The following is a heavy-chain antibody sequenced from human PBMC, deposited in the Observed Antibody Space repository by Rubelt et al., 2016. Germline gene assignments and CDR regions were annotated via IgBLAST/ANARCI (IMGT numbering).Heavy chain of an antibody. J-gene: IGHJ5*02. CDR2: INYSGST. D-gene: IGHD1-1*01. Sequence: QVQLQQWGAGLLKPSETLSLTCAVYGGSFSGYYWSWIRQPPGKGLEWIGEINYSGSTNHIPSLNGLVTISVDTSKNQFSRKLSSVTAADTAVYYCARSRTGWFDPWGQGTLVTVSS. CDR1: GGSFSGYY. V-gene: IGHV4-34*01. CDR3: ARSRTGWFDP.